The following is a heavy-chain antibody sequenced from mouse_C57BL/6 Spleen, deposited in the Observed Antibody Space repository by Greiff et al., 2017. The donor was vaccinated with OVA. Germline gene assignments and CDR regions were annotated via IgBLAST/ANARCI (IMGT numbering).Heavy chain of an antibody. CDR1: GFTFSSYG. J-gene: IGHJ1*03. CDR3: ASSTMVLTRTSYWYFDV. Sequence: EVKLMESGGDLVKPGGSLKLSCAASGFTFSSYGMSWVRQTPDKRLEWVATISSGGSYTYYPDSVKGRFTISRDNAKNTLYLQMSSLKSEDTAMYYWASSTMVLTRTSYWYFDVWGTGTTVTVSS. V-gene: IGHV5-6*01. CDR2: ISSGGSYT. D-gene: IGHD2-2*01.